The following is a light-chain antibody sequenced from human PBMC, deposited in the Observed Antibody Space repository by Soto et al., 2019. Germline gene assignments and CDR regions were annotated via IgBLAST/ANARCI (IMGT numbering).Light chain of an antibody. CDR2: DVT. V-gene: IGLV2-11*01. CDR3: CSYAGSYTWM. CDR1: SGDIGSYNY. Sequence: QSALTQPRSVSGSPGQSVTIPCTGTSGDIGSYNYVSWYQQYPGKAPRFMIYDVTKRPSGVPDRFSGSKFGNTASLTISGLQAEDEADYYCCSYAGSYTWMFGGGTKLTVL. J-gene: IGLJ3*02.